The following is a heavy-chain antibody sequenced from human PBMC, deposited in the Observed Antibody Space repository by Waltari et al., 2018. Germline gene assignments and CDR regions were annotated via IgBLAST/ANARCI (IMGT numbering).Heavy chain of an antibody. CDR2: IYSGGST. V-gene: IGHV3-53*01. D-gene: IGHD3-10*01. J-gene: IGHJ4*02. CDR1: GLTVWDNY. CDR3: AGKYGSGNYYYDY. Sequence: EVQLVESGGGLIQPGGSLRLSCVASGLTVWDNYMSWVRQAPGKGLEWVSVIYSGGSTYYADSVKGRFTISRDSSKNTLSLQMNSLRAEDTAVYYRAGKYGSGNYYYDYWGQGTLVTVSS.